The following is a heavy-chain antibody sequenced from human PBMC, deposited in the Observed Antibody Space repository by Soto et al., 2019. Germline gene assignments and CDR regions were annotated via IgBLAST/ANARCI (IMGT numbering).Heavy chain of an antibody. CDR3: AREIMPLTNDWYFDL. D-gene: IGHD2-8*01. CDR2: IFDSGST. V-gene: IGHV4-30-4*01. J-gene: IGHJ2*01. CDR1: GGSIWGGVYS. Sequence: THCLPRTVVGGSIWGGVYSLRLKRQPPGRGLEWIGHIFDSGSTYYNPSLKSRLTISVDTSKNQFSLRLSSVTAADTAVYYCAREIMPLTNDWYFDLWGRGTLVTVSS.